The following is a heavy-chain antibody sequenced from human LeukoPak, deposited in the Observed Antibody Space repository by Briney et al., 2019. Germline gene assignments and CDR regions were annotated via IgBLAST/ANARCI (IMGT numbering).Heavy chain of an antibody. J-gene: IGHJ6*02. CDR3: ARERYGDIYYGMDV. CDR1: GGSISSGGYY. CDR2: IYYSGST. Sequence: PSQTLSLTCTVSGGSISSGGYYWSWIRQHPGKGLEWIGYIYYSGSTYYNPSLKSRVTISVDTSKNQFSLKLSSVTAADTAVYYCARERYGDIYYGMDVWGQGTTVTVSS. V-gene: IGHV4-31*03. D-gene: IGHD4-17*01.